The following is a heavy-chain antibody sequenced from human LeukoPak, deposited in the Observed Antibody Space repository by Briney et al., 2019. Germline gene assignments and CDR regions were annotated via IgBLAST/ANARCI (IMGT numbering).Heavy chain of an antibody. CDR2: IYYSGST. J-gene: IGHJ4*02. CDR1: GGSISSGDYY. D-gene: IGHD4-17*01. V-gene: IGHV4-30-4*01. CDR3: ARGNNGDGDYDPLVPTPRNQEGQIRDFDY. Sequence: PPQTLSLTCTVSGGSISSGDYYWSWIRQPPGKGLEWIGYIYYSGSTYYNPSLKSRVTISVDTSKNQFSLKLSSVTAADTAVYYCARGNNGDGDYDPLVPTPRNQEGQIRDFDYWGQGTLVTVSS.